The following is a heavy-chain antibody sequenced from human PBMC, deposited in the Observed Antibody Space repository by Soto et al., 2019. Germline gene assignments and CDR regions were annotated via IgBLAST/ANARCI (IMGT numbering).Heavy chain of an antibody. CDR1: GASIISLDYY. CDR3: ARGAVVNLVRGIMGGNWFDP. Sequence: QVQLQESGPGLVKPSQTLSLTCTVSGASIISLDYYWTLIRQPPGKGLEWIGHIYHAGATYYNPSLEGRAIMSVATSNNQFPLKLSSVTAADTAVFYCARGAVVNLVRGIMGGNWFDPWGQGTLVTVSS. V-gene: IGHV4-30-4*01. J-gene: IGHJ5*02. D-gene: IGHD3-10*01. CDR2: IYHAGAT.